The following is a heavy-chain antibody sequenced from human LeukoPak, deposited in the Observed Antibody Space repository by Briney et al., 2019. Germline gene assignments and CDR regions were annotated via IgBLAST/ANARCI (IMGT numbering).Heavy chain of an antibody. CDR1: GFTFSSYG. CDR3: AQTYNDFWSGYYATGDYHYYYMDV. J-gene: IGHJ6*03. D-gene: IGHD3-3*01. CDR2: ISYDGSNK. Sequence: GGSLRLSCAASGFTFSSYGMHWVRQAPGKGLEWVAVISYDGSNKYYADSVKGRFTISRDNAKNSLYLQMNSLRAEDTAVYYCAQTYNDFWSGYYATGDYHYYYMDVWGKGTTVTVSS. V-gene: IGHV3-30*18.